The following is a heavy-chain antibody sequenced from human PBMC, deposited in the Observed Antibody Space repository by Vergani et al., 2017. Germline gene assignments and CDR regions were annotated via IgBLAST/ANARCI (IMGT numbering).Heavy chain of an antibody. Sequence: EVQLVESGGGLVQPGGSLRLSCAASGFPLSNAWIHWVRQGPGKGLEWVSSISSSSSYIYYADSVKGRFTISRDNAKNSLYLQMNSLRAEDTAVYYCAREKPRSSSFDYWGQGTLVTVSS. CDR2: ISSSSSYI. CDR3: AREKPRSSSFDY. J-gene: IGHJ4*02. V-gene: IGHV3-21*01. CDR1: GFPLSNAW. D-gene: IGHD6-6*01.